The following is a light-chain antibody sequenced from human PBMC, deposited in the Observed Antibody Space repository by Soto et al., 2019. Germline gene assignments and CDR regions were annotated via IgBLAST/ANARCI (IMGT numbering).Light chain of an antibody. CDR3: SSYTSSSTLGGV. CDR2: DVS. J-gene: IGLJ1*01. Sequence: SVLTQPSSLSGSPGQSITISCTGTSSEVGGYNYVSWYQHHPGKAPKLMIYDVSNRPSGVSNRFSGSKSGNTASLTISGLQAEDEADYYCSSYTSSSTLGGVFGTGTKVTVL. V-gene: IGLV2-14*03. CDR1: SSEVGGYNY.